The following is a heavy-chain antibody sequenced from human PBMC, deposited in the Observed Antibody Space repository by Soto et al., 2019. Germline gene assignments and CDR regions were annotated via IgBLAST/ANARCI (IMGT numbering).Heavy chain of an antibody. D-gene: IGHD6-6*01. J-gene: IGHJ4*02. V-gene: IGHV1-46*01. CDR2: INPSGGSP. CDR1: GYSLTDYY. Sequence: XSVKVSCKASGYSLTDYYIHWVRQAPGQGLEWMGIINPSGGSPSHAQKFQGRVTMTRDTSTSTVYMELSSLRSEDTAVYYCARDGSSSPTNFFDYWGQGTPVTVSS. CDR3: ARDGSSSPTNFFDY.